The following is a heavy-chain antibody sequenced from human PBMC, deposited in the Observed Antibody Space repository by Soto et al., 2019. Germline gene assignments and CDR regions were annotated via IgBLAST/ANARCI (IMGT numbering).Heavy chain of an antibody. CDR2: VYHDGTN. D-gene: IGHD6-19*01. V-gene: IGHV4-39*02. J-gene: IGHJ6*02. Sequence: QLKESGPGQVSPSETLSLTCSVSGASIDDRGHHWSWLRRSPGRGLEWLGSVYHDGTNYYNPSLKSRVSVSVDTSKNQFSLKLAFVTAADTAVYYRARDKGISVVGFFRKDPYFGLDVWGPGTTVTVSS. CDR1: GASIDDRGHH. CDR3: ARDKGISVVGFFRKDPYFGLDV.